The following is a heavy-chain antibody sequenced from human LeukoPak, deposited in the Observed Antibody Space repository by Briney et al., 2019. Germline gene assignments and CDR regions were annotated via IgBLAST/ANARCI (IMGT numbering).Heavy chain of an antibody. D-gene: IGHD3-22*01. CDR1: GFTFSSYS. V-gene: IGHV3-66*01. J-gene: IGHJ4*02. CDR3: AGGDSSGYYPPPDY. CDR2: IYSGGST. Sequence: GGSLRLSCAASGFTFSSYSMNWVRQAPGKGLEWVSVIYSGGSTYYADSVKGRFTISRDNSKNTLYLQMNSLRAEDTAVYYCAGGDSSGYYPPPDYWGQGTLVTVSS.